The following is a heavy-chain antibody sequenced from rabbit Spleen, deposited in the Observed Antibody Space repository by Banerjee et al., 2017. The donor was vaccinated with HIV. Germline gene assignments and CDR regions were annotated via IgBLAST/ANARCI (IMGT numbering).Heavy chain of an antibody. V-gene: IGHV1S45*01. CDR3: ARDTSSSFSSYGMDL. Sequence: QEQLEESAGGLVQPGGSLTLTCTASGFSISSYYMNWVRQAPGKGLEWIACINMFTGKSVYASWAKGRFIMSRPSSTTVTLQMTSLTAADTATYFCARDTSSSFSSYGMDLWGPGTLVTVS. J-gene: IGHJ6*01. D-gene: IGHD1-1*01. CDR2: INMFTGKS. CDR1: GFSISSYYM.